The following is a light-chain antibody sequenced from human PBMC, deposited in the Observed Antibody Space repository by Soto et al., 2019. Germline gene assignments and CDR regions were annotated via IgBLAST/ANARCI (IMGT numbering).Light chain of an antibody. CDR3: KQRSNWPRT. V-gene: IGKV3-11*01. Sequence: IVLTQSPATLSLSPGKRATLSCRASQNISNYLIWYHQQPGQAHSRLIYDVYNRATGSQAGFSSSGSGTDFTLTIRSLEPEDFAVYYCKQRSNWPRTFGQGTKVDIK. CDR1: QNISNY. J-gene: IGKJ1*01. CDR2: DVY.